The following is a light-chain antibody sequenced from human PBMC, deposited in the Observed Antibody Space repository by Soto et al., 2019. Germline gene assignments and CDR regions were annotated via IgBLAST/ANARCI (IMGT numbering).Light chain of an antibody. CDR3: GTWDSLLSDVV. CDR1: SSNIGNNY. CDR2: DNN. Sequence: QSVLTQPPSVSAAPGQKVTISCSGSSSNIGNNYVSWYQHFPGTAPKLLIYDNNKRPSGIPDRFSGSKSGTSATLGITGLRTGHEADYDCGTWDSLLSDVVFGGGTKLTVL. V-gene: IGLV1-51*01. J-gene: IGLJ2*01.